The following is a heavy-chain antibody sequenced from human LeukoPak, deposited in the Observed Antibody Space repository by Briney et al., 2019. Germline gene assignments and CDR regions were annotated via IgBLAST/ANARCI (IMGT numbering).Heavy chain of an antibody. J-gene: IGHJ4*02. CDR2: ISWDSSYT. V-gene: IGHV3-11*06. Sequence: PGGSLRLSCAASGFTFSDYYMSWIRQAPGRGLEWVSYISWDSSYTSYADSVKGRFTVSRDNAQKSLYLQMDSLRAEDTAVYYCARDPGDEGFDYWGQGTLVTVSS. D-gene: IGHD3-10*01. CDR3: ARDPGDEGFDY. CDR1: GFTFSDYY.